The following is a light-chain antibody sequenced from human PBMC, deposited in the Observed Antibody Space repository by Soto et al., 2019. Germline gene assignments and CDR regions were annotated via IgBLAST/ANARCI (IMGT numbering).Light chain of an antibody. Sequence: EIVLTQSPATLSLSPGERATLSCRASQSVGGYLDWYQQKPGQAPRLLIYDASNRASGIPARFSGSGSGTHFALTISSLEHEDLAVDYCHQRSNWPPLTFGGGTKVEIK. CDR2: DAS. CDR1: QSVGGY. V-gene: IGKV3-11*01. CDR3: HQRSNWPPLT. J-gene: IGKJ4*01.